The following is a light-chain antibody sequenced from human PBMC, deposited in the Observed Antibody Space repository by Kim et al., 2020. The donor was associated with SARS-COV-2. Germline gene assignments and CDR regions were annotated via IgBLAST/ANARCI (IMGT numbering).Light chain of an antibody. CDR1: QGISSY. V-gene: IGKV1-8*01. Sequence: ASTGDRVTITCRASQGISSYLAWYQQNPGKAPKLLFYAPPTVQSGGPSRCSGSGSGTDFTLTISCLQSEDFATYYCQQYYSYPWTFGQGTKVDIK. CDR2: APP. J-gene: IGKJ1*01. CDR3: QQYYSYPWT.